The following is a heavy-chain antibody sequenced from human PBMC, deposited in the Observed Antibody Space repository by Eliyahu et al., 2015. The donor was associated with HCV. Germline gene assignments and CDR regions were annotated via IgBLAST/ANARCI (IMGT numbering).Heavy chain of an antibody. D-gene: IGHD6-19*01. CDR2: IHYSGST. J-gene: IGHJ5*02. CDR1: GGSITTYY. CDR3: ASGGGGIAVTGTGGWFDP. Sequence: QVQLQESGPGLVKPSETLSLTCXVSGGSITTYYWSWXRHPPGKGLEWIGYIHYSGSTNYNPSLKSRVTISLDTSKNQFSLNLTSVTAADTAMYYCASGGGGIAVTGTGGWFDPWGQGTLVTVSS. V-gene: IGHV4-59*01.